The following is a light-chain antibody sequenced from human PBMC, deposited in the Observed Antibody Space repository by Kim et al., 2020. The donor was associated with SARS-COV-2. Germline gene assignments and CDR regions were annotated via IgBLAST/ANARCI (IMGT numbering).Light chain of an antibody. V-gene: IGLV4-69*01. CDR3: QTWDTGIRV. CDR1: SGHSTYA. Sequence: ASVKLTCTLSSGHSTYAIAWHQQQPEKGPRYLMKVDSDGSHNKGDGIPDHFSGSSSGAERYLTISSLQSEDEADYYCQTWDTGIRVFGGGTKVTVL. J-gene: IGLJ3*02. CDR2: VDSDGSH.